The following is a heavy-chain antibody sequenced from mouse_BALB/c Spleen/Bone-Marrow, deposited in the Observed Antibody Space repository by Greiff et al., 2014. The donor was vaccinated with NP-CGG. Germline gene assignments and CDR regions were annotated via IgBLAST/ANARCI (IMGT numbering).Heavy chain of an antibody. CDR1: GYIFTSYV. D-gene: IGHD2-3*01. J-gene: IGHJ2*01. V-gene: IGHV1-14*01. Sequence: EVQLQQSGPELVKPGTSVKMSCKASGYIFTSYVMGWVKQKPGQGLEWIGYINPYNDVTNYNEKFKGKATLTSDKSSSTAYMEVSSLTSEDSAVYYGAREGWLLRFDYWGQGTTLTVSS. CDR3: AREGWLLRFDY. CDR2: INPYNDVT.